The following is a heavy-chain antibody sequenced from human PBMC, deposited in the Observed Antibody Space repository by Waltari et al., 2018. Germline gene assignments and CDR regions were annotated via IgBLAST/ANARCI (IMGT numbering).Heavy chain of an antibody. D-gene: IGHD2-15*01. CDR1: GFTFSDYY. Sequence: QVQLVESGGGLVKPGGSLRLSCAASGFTFSDYYMSWIRQAPGKGLAWVSYISSSGSTIYYADSVKGRFTISRDNAKNSLYLQMNSLRAEDTAVYYCAGVHLILAQAFNWYFDLWGRGTLVPVSS. V-gene: IGHV3-11*01. J-gene: IGHJ2*01. CDR2: ISSSGSTI. CDR3: AGVHLILAQAFNWYFDL.